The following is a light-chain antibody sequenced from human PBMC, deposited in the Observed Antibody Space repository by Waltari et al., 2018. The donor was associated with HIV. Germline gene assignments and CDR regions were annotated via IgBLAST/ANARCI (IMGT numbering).Light chain of an antibody. CDR1: QSLLRNGYNY. V-gene: IGKV2-28*01. CDR3: MQSLQSST. J-gene: IGKJ5*01. Sequence: DIVMTQAPLSLPVTPGEPASLSCRSSQSLLRNGYNYLDCYLQKPGQSPQLLIFLASNRASGVPDRFSGSGSGTDFTLHISRVEAEDVGVYYCMQSLQSSTFGQGTRLDIK. CDR2: LAS.